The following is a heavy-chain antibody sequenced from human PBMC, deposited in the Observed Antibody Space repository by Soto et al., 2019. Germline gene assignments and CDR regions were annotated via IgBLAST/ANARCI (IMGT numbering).Heavy chain of an antibody. CDR1: GGSISSNSYF. J-gene: IGHJ4*02. D-gene: IGHD1-1*01. CDR2: IYYSGST. Sequence: SETLSLTCNVSGGSISSNSYFWGWIRQPPGKGPEWIGNIYYSGSTYYNPSLKSRVTFSVDTSKNQFSLKLTSVTAADTAVYYCARMPLATTNHYWGQGTLVTVS. CDR3: ARMPLATTNHY. V-gene: IGHV4-39*01.